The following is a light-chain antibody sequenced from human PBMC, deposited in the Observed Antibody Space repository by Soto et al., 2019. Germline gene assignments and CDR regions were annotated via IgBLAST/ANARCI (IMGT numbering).Light chain of an antibody. CDR3: QHPRT. CDR1: QSIRSW. Sequence: DIQMTQSPSTLSASVGDRVTITCRASQSIRSWLAWYQQKPGTAPKLLIYKASSLESGVPSRFSGSGSGTEFTLTISSLQPDDFATYYCQHPRTFGQGTKVEIK. CDR2: KAS. V-gene: IGKV1-5*03. J-gene: IGKJ1*01.